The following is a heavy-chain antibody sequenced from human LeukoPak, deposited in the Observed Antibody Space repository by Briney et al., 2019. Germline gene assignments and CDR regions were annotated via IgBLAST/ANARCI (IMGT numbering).Heavy chain of an antibody. CDR3: ARVGGGSYSYFDY. CDR2: IYYSGST. V-gene: IGHV4-59*01. D-gene: IGHD1-26*01. Sequence: PSETLSLTCTVSGGSISNYYWSWIRQPPGKGLEYIGYIYYSGSTNYNPSLKSRVTISVDTSKNQFSLKLSSVTAADTAVYYCARVGGGSYSYFDYWGQGTLVTVSS. J-gene: IGHJ4*02. CDR1: GGSISNYY.